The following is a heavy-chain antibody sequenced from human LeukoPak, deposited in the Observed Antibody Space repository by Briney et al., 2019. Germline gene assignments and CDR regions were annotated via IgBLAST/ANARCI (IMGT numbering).Heavy chain of an antibody. J-gene: IGHJ4*02. V-gene: IGHV4-39*01. D-gene: IGHD4-17*01. CDR1: GGSISSSSYY. CDR3: ASTIGDPRPFDY. CDR2: IYYSGST. Sequence: PSETLSLTCTVSGGSISSSSYYWGWIRQPPGKGLEWIGSIYYSGSTYYNPSLKSRVTISVDTSKNQFSLKLSSATAADTAVYYCASTIGDPRPFDYWGQGTLVTVSS.